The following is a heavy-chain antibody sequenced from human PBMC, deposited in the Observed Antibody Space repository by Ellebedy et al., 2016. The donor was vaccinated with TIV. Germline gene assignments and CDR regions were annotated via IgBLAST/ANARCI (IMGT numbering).Heavy chain of an antibody. V-gene: IGHV3-48*02. J-gene: IGHJ4*02. CDR3: ARDRGAAADPFFDY. D-gene: IGHD6-13*01. Sequence: GESLKISXAASGSTFSSYSMNWVRQAPGKGLEWVSYISSSSTIYYADSVKGRFTISRDNAKNSLYLQMNSLRDEDTAVYYCARDRGAAADPFFDYWGQGTLVTVSS. CDR1: GSTFSSYS. CDR2: ISSSSTI.